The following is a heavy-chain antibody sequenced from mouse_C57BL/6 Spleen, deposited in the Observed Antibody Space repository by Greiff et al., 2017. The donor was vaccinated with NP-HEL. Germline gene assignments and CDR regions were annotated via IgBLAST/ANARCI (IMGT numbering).Heavy chain of an antibody. V-gene: IGHV3-6*01. CDR2: ISYDGSN. Sequence: EVQRVESGPGLVKPSQSLSLTCSVTGYSITSGYYWNWIRQFPGNKLEWMGYISYDGSNNYNPSLKNRISITRDTSKNQFFLKLNSVTTEDTATYYCARADYDWYFDVWGTGTTVTVSS. CDR1: GYSITSGYY. CDR3: ARADYDWYFDV. J-gene: IGHJ1*03. D-gene: IGHD1-1*02.